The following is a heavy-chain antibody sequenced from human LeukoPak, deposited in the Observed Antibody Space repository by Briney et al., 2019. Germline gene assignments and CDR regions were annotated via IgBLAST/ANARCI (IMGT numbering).Heavy chain of an antibody. CDR1: GFTFRTHG. Sequence: GGSLRLSCGASGFTFRTHGMNWVRQAPGKGLEWVSGISPSGGGTYYADSVKGRFTISRDNSKNTLYLQMNSLRAEDTAVYYCAKDLNSGYYGSGSYYYYWGQGTLVTVSS. D-gene: IGHD3-10*01. J-gene: IGHJ4*02. CDR3: AKDLNSGYYGSGSYYYY. V-gene: IGHV3-23*01. CDR2: ISPSGGGT.